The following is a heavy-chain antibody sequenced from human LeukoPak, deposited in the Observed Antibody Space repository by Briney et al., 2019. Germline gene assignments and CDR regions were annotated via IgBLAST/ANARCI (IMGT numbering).Heavy chain of an antibody. CDR1: GYTFTGYY. D-gene: IGHD6-13*01. V-gene: IGHV1-2*02. CDR3: ARDRLGYSSSWYAGYFDY. J-gene: IGHJ4*02. Sequence: ASVKVSCKASGYTFTGYYMHWVRQAPGQGLEWMGWINPNSGGTNYAQKFQGRVTMTTDTSTSTAYMELRSLRSDDTAVYYCARDRLGYSSSWYAGYFDYWGQGTLVTVSS. CDR2: INPNSGGT.